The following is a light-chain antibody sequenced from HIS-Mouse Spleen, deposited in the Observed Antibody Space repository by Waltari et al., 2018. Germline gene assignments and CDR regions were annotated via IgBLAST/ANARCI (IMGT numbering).Light chain of an antibody. J-gene: IGKJ5*01. CDR3: QQLNSYPT. CDR1: QGIRSY. V-gene: IGKV1-9*01. Sequence: DIQLTQSPSFLSASVGDRVTITCRASQGIRSYLAWYQQKPGKAPKLLIYAASTLQSGVPSRFSGSGSGTEFTLTISSLQPEDFATYYCQQLNSYPTFGQGTRLEIK. CDR2: AAS.